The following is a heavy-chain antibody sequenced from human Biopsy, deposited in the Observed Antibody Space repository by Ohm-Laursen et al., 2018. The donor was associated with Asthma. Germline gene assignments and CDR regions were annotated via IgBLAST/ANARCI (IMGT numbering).Heavy chain of an antibody. D-gene: IGHD2-2*01. V-gene: IGHV1-69*13. Sequence: GASVKVSCKSLGGTFNTYVIGWGRPAPGQGLGWMGGINSVFGTTTSPQKFQDRVTITADDSTSTVYMELSSLRSEDTAVYYCARKAGSCISRTCYSLDFWGQGTLVTVSS. J-gene: IGHJ4*02. CDR1: GGTFNTYV. CDR3: ARKAGSCISRTCYSLDF. CDR2: INSVFGTT.